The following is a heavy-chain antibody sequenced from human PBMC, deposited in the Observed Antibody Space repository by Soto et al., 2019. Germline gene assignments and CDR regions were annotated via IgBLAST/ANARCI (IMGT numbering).Heavy chain of an antibody. D-gene: IGHD6-6*01. J-gene: IGHJ3*02. V-gene: IGHV3-23*01. Sequence: GGSLRLSCAASGFTFSSYAMSWVRQAPGKGLEWVSAISGSGGSTYYADSLKGRFTISRDNSKNTLYLQMNSLRAEDTAVYYCAKDFRELGIAARELARDAFDIWGQGTMVNVSS. CDR2: ISGSGGST. CDR1: GFTFSSYA. CDR3: AKDFRELGIAARELARDAFDI.